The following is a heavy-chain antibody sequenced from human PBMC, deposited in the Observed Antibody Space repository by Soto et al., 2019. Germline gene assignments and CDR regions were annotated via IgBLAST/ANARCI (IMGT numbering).Heavy chain of an antibody. D-gene: IGHD6-19*01. CDR3: AREAGTWHLPLNWFDP. V-gene: IGHV3-48*02. CDR2: ISSSSSTI. CDR1: GFTFSSYS. Sequence: PGGSLRLSCAASGFTFSSYSMNWVRQAPGKGLEWVSYISSSSSTIYYADNVKGRFTISRDNAKNSLYLQMNSLRDEDTAVYYCAREAGTWHLPLNWFDPWGQGTLVTVSS. J-gene: IGHJ5*02.